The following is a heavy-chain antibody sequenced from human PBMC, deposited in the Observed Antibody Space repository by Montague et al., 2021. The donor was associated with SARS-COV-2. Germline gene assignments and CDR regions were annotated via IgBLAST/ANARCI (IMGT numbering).Heavy chain of an antibody. J-gene: IGHJ3*02. Sequence: SLRLSCSASGFTFSSYEVNWVRQAPGKGLEWVSNMSSSGSTIYYADSVKGRFTISRDNAKNSLYLQMNSLRAEDTAVYYCAREGRGEQWLVRAFDIWGQGTMVIVSS. CDR3: AREGRGEQWLVRAFDI. CDR1: GFTFSSYE. CDR2: MSSSGSTI. V-gene: IGHV3-48*03. D-gene: IGHD6-19*01.